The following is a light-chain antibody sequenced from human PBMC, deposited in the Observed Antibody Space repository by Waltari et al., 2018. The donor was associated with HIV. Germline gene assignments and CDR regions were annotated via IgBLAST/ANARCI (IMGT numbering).Light chain of an antibody. CDR1: SSDVCNSNY. V-gene: IGLV2-8*01. Sequence: QSALTQPPSASGSPGQSVTISCTGTSSDVCNSNYVSWYQQPPGKAPKLMIYEVNKRPSGVPDRFSGSKSGNTASLTVSGLQAEDEAEYYCSSYAATNTLVFGGGTKVTVL. J-gene: IGLJ3*02. CDR3: SSYAATNTLV. CDR2: EVN.